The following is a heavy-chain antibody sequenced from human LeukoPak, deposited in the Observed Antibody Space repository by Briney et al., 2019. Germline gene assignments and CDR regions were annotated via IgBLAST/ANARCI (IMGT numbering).Heavy chain of an antibody. J-gene: IGHJ4*02. D-gene: IGHD6-13*01. CDR3: ARHGVASSWYGYHFDY. Sequence: SETLSLTCTVSGGSISSSSYYWGWIRQPPGKGLEWIGSIYYSGSTYYNPSLKSRATISVDTSKNQFSLKLSSVTAADTAVYYCARHGVASSWYGYHFDYWGQGTLVTVSS. V-gene: IGHV4-39*01. CDR2: IYYSGST. CDR1: GGSISSSSYY.